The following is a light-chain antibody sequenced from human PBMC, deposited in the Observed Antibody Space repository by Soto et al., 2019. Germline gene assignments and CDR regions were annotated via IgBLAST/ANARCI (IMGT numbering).Light chain of an antibody. Sequence: QTVVTHEPSLTVSPGGTVTLTCGSSTGAVTSGQYPYWFQQKPGQAPRTLIYDTSNRHSWTPARFSGSLLGGKAALTLSGAQPEDEAEYYCLLFYDDDWVFGGGTKVTVL. CDR2: DTS. CDR1: TGAVTSGQY. J-gene: IGLJ3*02. CDR3: LLFYDDDWV. V-gene: IGLV7-46*01.